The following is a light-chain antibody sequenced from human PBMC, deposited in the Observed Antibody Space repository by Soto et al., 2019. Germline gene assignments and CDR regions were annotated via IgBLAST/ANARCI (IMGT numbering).Light chain of an antibody. CDR3: SSYTSSSPLYV. Sequence: QSVLTQPASVSGSPGQSITISCTGTSSDVGGYNYASWYQQHPGKAPKLMIYEVSNRPSGVSNRFSGSKSGNTASLTISGLQAEDEADYYCSSYTSSSPLYVFGTGTKVT. V-gene: IGLV2-14*01. CDR2: EVS. J-gene: IGLJ1*01. CDR1: SSDVGGYNY.